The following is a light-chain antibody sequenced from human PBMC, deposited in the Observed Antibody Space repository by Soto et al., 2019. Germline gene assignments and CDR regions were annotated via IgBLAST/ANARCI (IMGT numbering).Light chain of an antibody. Sequence: IQLTQSPTSLSASIGDRVTITCQASHDISNYLNWYQQRPRKAPKLLIYDASTLQTGVPSRFRGSGYGTDFTLTITSLQPGDIATYYCQHCHDMPLTFGGGTKVDIK. CDR1: HDISNY. CDR2: DAS. J-gene: IGKJ4*01. V-gene: IGKV1-33*01. CDR3: QHCHDMPLT.